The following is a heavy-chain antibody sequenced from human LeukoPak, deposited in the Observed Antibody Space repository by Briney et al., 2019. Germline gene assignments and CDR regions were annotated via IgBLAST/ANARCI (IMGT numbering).Heavy chain of an antibody. Sequence: SETLSLTCTVSGGSISSYYWSWIRQPPGKGLEWIGYIYYSGSTNYNPSLKSRVTISVDTSKNQFSLKLTSVTAADTATYYCARISGGQLVLDPWGQGALVTVSS. V-gene: IGHV4-59*01. D-gene: IGHD1-1*01. CDR2: IYYSGST. J-gene: IGHJ5*02. CDR1: GGSISSYY. CDR3: ARISGGQLVLDP.